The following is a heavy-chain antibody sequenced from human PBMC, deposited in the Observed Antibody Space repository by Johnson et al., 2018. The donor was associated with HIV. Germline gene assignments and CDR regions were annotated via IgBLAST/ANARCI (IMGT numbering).Heavy chain of an antibody. CDR3: AKDQATRGAFDI. CDR1: GFTFSRHW. V-gene: IGHV3-30*18. D-gene: IGHD1-26*01. J-gene: IGHJ3*02. Sequence: QVQLVESGGDLVQSGGSLRVSCAASGFTFSRHWMHWVRQAPGKGLEWVAVISYDGSNKYYADSVKGRFTISRDNSKNTLYLQMNSLRAEDTAVYYCAKDQATRGAFDIWGQGTMVTVSS. CDR2: ISYDGSNK.